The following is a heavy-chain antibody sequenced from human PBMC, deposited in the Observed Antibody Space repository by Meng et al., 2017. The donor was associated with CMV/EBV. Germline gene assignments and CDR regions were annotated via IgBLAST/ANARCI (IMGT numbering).Heavy chain of an antibody. Sequence: FSSDAISWVRQAPGQGLEWMGGIIPIFGTANYAQKFQGRVTITADESTSTAYMELSSLRSEDTAVYYCARGVGYYGSGSYSKYGMDVWGQGTTVTVSS. J-gene: IGHJ6*02. CDR2: IIPIFGTA. CDR3: ARGVGYYGSGSYSKYGMDV. V-gene: IGHV1-69*01. CDR1: FSSDA. D-gene: IGHD3-10*01.